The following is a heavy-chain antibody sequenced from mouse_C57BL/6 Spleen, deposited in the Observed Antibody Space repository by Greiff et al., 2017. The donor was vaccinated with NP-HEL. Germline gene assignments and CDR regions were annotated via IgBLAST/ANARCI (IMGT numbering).Heavy chain of an antibody. V-gene: IGHV1-69*01. D-gene: IGHD1-1*01. J-gene: IGHJ3*01. CDR1: GYTFTSYW. CDR2: IDPSDSYT. Sequence: QVQLQQPGAELVKPGASVKLSCKASGYTFTSYWMQWVKQRPGQGLEWIGEIDPSDSYTNYNQKFKGKSTLTVDKSSSTAYMQLSSLTSEDSAVYYCARSQVATEGFAYWGQGTLVTVAA. CDR3: ARSQVATEGFAY.